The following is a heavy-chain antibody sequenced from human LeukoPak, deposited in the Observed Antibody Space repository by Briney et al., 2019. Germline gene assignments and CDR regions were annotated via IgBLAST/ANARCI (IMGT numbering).Heavy chain of an antibody. Sequence: GGSLRLSCAASGFTFSDYYMTWIRQTPGKALGRVSYISSSSSSGSRIYYADSVKGRFTVSRDNAKSSLYLQMNSLRAEDTALYYCARAYGKWNDVYFYAFDLWGQGTMVTVSS. D-gene: IGHD1-20*01. CDR3: ARAYGKWNDVYFYAFDL. V-gene: IGHV3-11*01. CDR2: ISSSSSSGSRI. CDR1: GFTFSDYY. J-gene: IGHJ3*01.